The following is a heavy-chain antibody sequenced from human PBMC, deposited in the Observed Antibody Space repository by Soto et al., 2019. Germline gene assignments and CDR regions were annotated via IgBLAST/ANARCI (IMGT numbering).Heavy chain of an antibody. CDR3: AKGGHQSHFDY. J-gene: IGHJ4*02. Sequence: PGGSLRLSCAASGLTFRNYAMSWVRQAPGKGLEWVSTISGGGESTFHTDSVKGRFTISRDNSKNTQYLQMNSLRAEDTAVYYCAKGGHQSHFDYWGQGTLVTVSS. CDR2: ISGGGEST. V-gene: IGHV3-23*01. D-gene: IGHD2-2*01. CDR1: GLTFRNYA.